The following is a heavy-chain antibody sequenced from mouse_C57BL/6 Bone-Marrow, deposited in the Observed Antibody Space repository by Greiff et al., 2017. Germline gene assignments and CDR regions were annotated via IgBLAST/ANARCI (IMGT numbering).Heavy chain of an antibody. D-gene: IGHD2-5*01. CDR3: AAYYSNPFDY. CDR2: IYPGSGST. J-gene: IGHJ2*01. Sequence: QVHVKQPGAELVKPGASVKMSCKASGYTFTSYWITWVKQRPGQGLEWIGDIYPGSGSTNYNEKFKSKATLTVDTSSSTAYMQLSSLTSEDSAVYYCAAYYSNPFDYWGQGTTLTVSS. CDR1: GYTFTSYW. V-gene: IGHV1-55*01.